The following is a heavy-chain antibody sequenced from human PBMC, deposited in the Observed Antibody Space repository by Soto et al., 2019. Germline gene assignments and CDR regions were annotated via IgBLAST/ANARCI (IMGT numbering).Heavy chain of an antibody. J-gene: IGHJ6*03. V-gene: IGHV3-23*01. D-gene: IGHD1-1*01. CDR2: ISGSGGST. CDR1: GFTFSSYA. Sequence: GGSLRLSCAASGFTFSSYAMSWVRQAPGKGLEWVSAISGSGGSTYYAYSVKGRFTISRDNSKNTLYLQMNNLRAEATAVYYCAKGAGTGYYYYYMDVWGQGTTVTVSS. CDR3: AKGAGTGYYYYYMDV.